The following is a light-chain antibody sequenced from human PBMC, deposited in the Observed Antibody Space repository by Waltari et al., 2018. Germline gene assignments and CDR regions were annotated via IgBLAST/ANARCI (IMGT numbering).Light chain of an antibody. CDR3: QQSDSTPWT. V-gene: IGKV1-39*01. CDR1: QSISNY. J-gene: IGKJ1*01. Sequence: DIQMTQSPSSLSASVGDRVPITCRESQSISNYLNWYQQKPGKAPKLLIYATSNLQSGVPSRFSGSGSGTDFTLTISSLQPEDIATYFCQQSDSTPWTFGQGTKVEIK. CDR2: ATS.